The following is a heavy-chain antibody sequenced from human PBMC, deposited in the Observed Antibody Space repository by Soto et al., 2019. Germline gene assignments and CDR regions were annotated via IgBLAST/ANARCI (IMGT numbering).Heavy chain of an antibody. CDR2: ISSRSDI. D-gene: IGHD2-8*01. J-gene: IGHJ4*02. Sequence: GGSLRLSCVGSGFTFSTYSINWVRQAPGKGLEWVSSISSRSDIYYADSVKGRFTISRDNAKNSVSLQMNSLRAEDTAVYYCARDTNGLRYWGQGTLVTVSS. CDR3: ARDTNGLRY. CDR1: GFTFSTYS. V-gene: IGHV3-21*01.